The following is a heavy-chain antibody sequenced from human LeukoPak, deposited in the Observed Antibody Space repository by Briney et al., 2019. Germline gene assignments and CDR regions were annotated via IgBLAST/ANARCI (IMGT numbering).Heavy chain of an antibody. CDR3: ARDGSGKVIDYFDY. CDR2: ISYDGSNK. V-gene: IGHV3-30-3*01. CDR1: GFTFSSYA. D-gene: IGHD3-3*01. J-gene: IGHJ4*02. Sequence: PGGSLRLSCAASGFTFSSYAMHWVRQAPGKGLEWVAVISYDGSNKYYADSVKGRFTISRDNSKNTLYLQMNSLRAEDTAVNYCARDGSGKVIDYFDYWGQGTLVTVSS.